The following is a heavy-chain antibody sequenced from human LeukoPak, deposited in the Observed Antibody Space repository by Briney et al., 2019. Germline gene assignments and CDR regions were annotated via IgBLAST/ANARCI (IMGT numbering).Heavy chain of an antibody. V-gene: IGHV4-59*01. Sequence: SETLSLTCTVSGASLTDYYWSWIRQSPGKGLEWISYIHHSGNSDYSPSLRSRVTTSLDTSKNQFSLNLISVTAADTAVYYCTRGHWGLQSWSQGTLVTVSS. CDR2: IHHSGNS. CDR3: TRGHWGLQS. J-gene: IGHJ5*02. D-gene: IGHD7-27*01. CDR1: GASLTDYY.